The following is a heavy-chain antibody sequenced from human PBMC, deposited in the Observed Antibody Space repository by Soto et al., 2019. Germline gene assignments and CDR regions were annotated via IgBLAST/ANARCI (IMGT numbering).Heavy chain of an antibody. CDR3: ARYSGSYYFDY. CDR2: ISYDGSNK. Sequence: SCKASGGIFSNYAMHWVRQAPGKGLEWVAVISYDGSNKDYADSVKGRFTISRDNAKNTLYLQMNSLRPDDTAVYYCARYSGSYYFDYWGQGTLVTVSS. CDR1: GGIFSNYA. J-gene: IGHJ4*02. V-gene: IGHV3-30-3*01. D-gene: IGHD1-26*01.